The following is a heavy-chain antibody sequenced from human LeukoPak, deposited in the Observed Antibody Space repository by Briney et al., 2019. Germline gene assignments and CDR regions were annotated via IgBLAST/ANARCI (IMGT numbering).Heavy chain of an antibody. CDR2: IKQDGSGK. CDR1: GFTFSSYW. V-gene: IGHV3-7*01. J-gene: IGHJ4*02. Sequence: PGGSLRLSCAASGFTFSSYWMSWVRQAPGKGLEWVANIKQDGSGKYYVDSVKGRFTISRDNAKNSLYLQMNRLRAEDTAVYYCARVYYDSSGYYLFFDYWGQGTLVTVSS. CDR3: ARVYYDSSGYYLFFDY. D-gene: IGHD3-22*01.